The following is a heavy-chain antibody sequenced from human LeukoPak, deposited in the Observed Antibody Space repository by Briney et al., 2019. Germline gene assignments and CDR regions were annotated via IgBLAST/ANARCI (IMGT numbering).Heavy chain of an antibody. J-gene: IGHJ4*02. CDR3: ARQEDYFDY. CDR2: INHSGST. V-gene: IGHV4-34*01. D-gene: IGHD2-15*01. CDR1: GGSFSGYY. Sequence: KPSETLSLTCAVYGGSFSGYYRSWIRQPPGKGLEWIGEINHSGSTNYNPSLKSRVTISVDTSKNQFSLKLSSVTAADTAVYYCARQEDYFDYWGQGTLVTVSS.